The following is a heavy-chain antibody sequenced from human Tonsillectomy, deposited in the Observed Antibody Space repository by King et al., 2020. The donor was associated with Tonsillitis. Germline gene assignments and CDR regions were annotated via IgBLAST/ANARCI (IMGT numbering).Heavy chain of an antibody. CDR1: GFTFSNHD. Sequence: EVQLVESGGGLVKPGGSLRLSCANSGFTFSNHDMNWVRQAPGKGLEWVSSISSNSKYIHYADSVKGRFTISRDNAKNSLYLQMDSLRAEDTAVYYCAKDKGADYYGSSRGTFDIWGQGTLVIVSS. V-gene: IGHV3-21*02. CDR2: ISSNSKYI. D-gene: IGHD3-22*01. J-gene: IGHJ3*02. CDR3: AKDKGADYYGSSRGTFDI.